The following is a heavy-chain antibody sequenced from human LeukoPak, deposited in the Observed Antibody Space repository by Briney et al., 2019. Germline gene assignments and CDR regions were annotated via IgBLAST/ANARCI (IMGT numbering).Heavy chain of an antibody. Sequence: PGGSLRLSCAASGFTVSSNYMSWVRQAPGKGLEWVSVIYSGGSTYYADSVKGRFTISRDNSKNTLYLQMNSLRAEDTAVYYCAKDLEPDYGGNPDAFDIWGQGTMVTVSS. D-gene: IGHD4-23*01. CDR2: IYSGGST. CDR3: AKDLEPDYGGNPDAFDI. CDR1: GFTVSSNY. V-gene: IGHV3-66*01. J-gene: IGHJ3*02.